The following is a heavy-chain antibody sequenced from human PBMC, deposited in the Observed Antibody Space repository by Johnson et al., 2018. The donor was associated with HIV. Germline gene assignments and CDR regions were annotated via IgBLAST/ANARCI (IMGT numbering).Heavy chain of an antibody. CDR3: VRDPHSSGWVDAFDI. V-gene: IGHV3-66*01. J-gene: IGHJ3*02. CDR2: IYSGGST. Sequence: EVQLVESGGGLVQPGGSLRLSCAASGFTVSSNYMNWVRQAPGKGLEWVSVIYSGGSTYYADSVKGRFTISRDDSKNTLYLQMNSLRVEDTALYYCVRDPHSSGWVDAFDIWGQGTMVTVSS. CDR1: GFTVSSNY. D-gene: IGHD6-19*01.